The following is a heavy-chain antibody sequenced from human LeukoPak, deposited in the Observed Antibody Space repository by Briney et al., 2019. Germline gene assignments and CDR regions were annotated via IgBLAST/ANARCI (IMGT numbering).Heavy chain of an antibody. J-gene: IGHJ4*02. V-gene: IGHV4-38-2*02. Sequence: SETLSLTCTVSGYSISTGYYWDWIRQPPGKGLEWIGTFYHGGSTYYNPSLKSRVTISVDTSKNQFSLKLSSVTAADTAVYYCARGYPDADARSAGLDYFDYWGQGTLVTVSS. CDR2: FYHGGST. CDR3: ARGYPDADARSAGLDYFDY. CDR1: GYSISTGYY. D-gene: IGHD6-6*01.